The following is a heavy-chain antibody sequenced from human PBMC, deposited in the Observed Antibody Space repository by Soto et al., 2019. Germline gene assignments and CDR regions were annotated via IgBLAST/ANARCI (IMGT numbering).Heavy chain of an antibody. J-gene: IGHJ4*02. Sequence: HLGGSLRLSCAASGFTFSSYWMTWVRQAPGKGLEWVANIKQDGSEKHYVDSVKGRFTISRDNAKNSLYLQMNSLRAEDTALYYCARDGRLFDFWGQGTWVTVSS. V-gene: IGHV3-7*03. CDR2: IKQDGSEK. CDR1: GFTFSSYW. CDR3: ARDGRLFDF.